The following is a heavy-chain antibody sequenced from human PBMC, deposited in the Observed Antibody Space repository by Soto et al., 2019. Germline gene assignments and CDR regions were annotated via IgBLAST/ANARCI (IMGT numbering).Heavy chain of an antibody. J-gene: IGHJ4*02. CDR1: GDSVSSNSAA. V-gene: IGHV6-1*01. D-gene: IGHD1-7*01. CDR2: TYYRSKWYN. Sequence: SQTLSLTCAISGDSVSSNSAAWNWIRQSPSRGLEWLGRTYYRSKWYNDYAGSVKSRITINADKSKNQFSLQLSSVTPEDTAVYYCARDQGYNWNYIGHFDSWDQGTLVTVSS. CDR3: ARDQGYNWNYIGHFDS.